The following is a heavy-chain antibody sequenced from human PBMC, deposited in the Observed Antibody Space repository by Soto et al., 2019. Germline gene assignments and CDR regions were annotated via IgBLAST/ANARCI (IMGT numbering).Heavy chain of an antibody. CDR1: GASIRSYY. V-gene: IGHV4-4*08. CDR3: ASSDGNPGDFFQYNGMDV. J-gene: IGHJ6*02. Sequence: PSETLSLTCRVSGASIRSYYWHWIRQPPGKGLEWIGYVYTSDYTRYSSSLKSRVTISVDTSKSQFYLRLNSVTAADTAVYYCASSDGNPGDFFQYNGMDVWGQGTKVTVYS. D-gene: IGHD3-10*01. CDR2: VYTSDYT.